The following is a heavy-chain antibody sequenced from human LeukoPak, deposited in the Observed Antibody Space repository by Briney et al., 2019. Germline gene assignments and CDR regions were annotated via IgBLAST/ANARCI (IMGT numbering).Heavy chain of an antibody. CDR2: ISSSSSYI. CDR3: ARARGIAARNAFDI. V-gene: IGHV3-21*01. J-gene: IGHJ3*02. CDR1: GFTFSSYS. Sequence: GGSLRLPCAASGFTFSSYSMNWVRQAPGKGLEWVSSISSSSSYIYYADSVKGRFTISRDNAKNSLYLQMNSLRAEDTAVYYCARARGIAARNAFDIWGQGTMVTVSS. D-gene: IGHD6-6*01.